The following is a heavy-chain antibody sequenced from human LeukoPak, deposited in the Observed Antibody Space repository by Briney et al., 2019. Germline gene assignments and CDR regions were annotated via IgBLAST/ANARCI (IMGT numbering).Heavy chain of an antibody. Sequence: GGSLRLSCAASGFTFSDAWMNWVRQAPGKGLEWLSYISSSGSTIYYADSVKGRFTISRDNTKSSLYLQMNTLRAEDTAVYYCARAGHVITMIVVLDAFDIWGQGTMVTVSS. CDR2: ISSSGSTI. CDR3: ARAGHVITMIVVLDAFDI. CDR1: GFTFSDAW. V-gene: IGHV3-11*04. D-gene: IGHD3-22*01. J-gene: IGHJ3*02.